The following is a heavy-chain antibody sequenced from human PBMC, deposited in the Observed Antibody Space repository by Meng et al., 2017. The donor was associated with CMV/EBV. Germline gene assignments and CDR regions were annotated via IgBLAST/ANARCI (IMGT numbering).Heavy chain of an antibody. CDR2: IYYSGST. CDR1: GGSISSSSYY. V-gene: IGHV4-39*07. D-gene: IGHD2-2*02. CDR3: ASAYCSSTSCYIGWFDP. J-gene: IGHJ5*02. Sequence: SETLSLTCTVSGGSISSSSYYWGWIRQPPGKGLEWIGSIYYSGSTYYNPSLKSRVTISVDTSKNQFSLKLSSVTAADTAVYYCASAYCSSTSCYIGWFDPWGQGTLVTVSS.